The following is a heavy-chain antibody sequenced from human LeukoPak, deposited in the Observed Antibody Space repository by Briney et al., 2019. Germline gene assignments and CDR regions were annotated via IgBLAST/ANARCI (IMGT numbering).Heavy chain of an antibody. V-gene: IGHV4-4*07. CDR2: IYTSGST. J-gene: IGHJ4*02. D-gene: IGHD3-22*01. Sequence: SETLSLTCTVSGGSISSYYWSWIRQPAGKGLEWIGRIYTSGSTNYNPSLKSRVTMSVDTSKNQFSLKLSSVTAADTAVYYCAREAYYYDSSGYPDYWGQGTLVTVSS. CDR1: GGSISSYY. CDR3: AREAYYYDSSGYPDY.